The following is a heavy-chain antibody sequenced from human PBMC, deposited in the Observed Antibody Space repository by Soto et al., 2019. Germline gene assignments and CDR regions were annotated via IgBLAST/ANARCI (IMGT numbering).Heavy chain of an antibody. Sequence: QVHLVESGGGVVQPGRSLRLSCAAAGFSFRDKGMLWVRQAPGKGPEWVAVISYDGRKTYYADSLKGRFTISRDNSKNTLYLHMSGLRGDDTALYFGAIDGGEDWGQGTLVIVSS. CDR3: AIDGGED. J-gene: IGHJ1*01. V-gene: IGHV3-30*03. CDR2: ISYDGRKT. D-gene: IGHD3-16*01. CDR1: GFSFRDKG.